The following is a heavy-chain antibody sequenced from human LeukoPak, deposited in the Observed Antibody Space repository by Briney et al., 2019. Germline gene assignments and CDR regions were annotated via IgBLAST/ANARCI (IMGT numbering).Heavy chain of an antibody. J-gene: IGHJ4*02. V-gene: IGHV3-13*04. D-gene: IGHD1-1*01. Sequence: GGSLRLSCAASGFAFSSYDMHWVRQATGKGLEWVSAIGTAGDTYYPGSVKGRFTISRENAKNSLYLQMNSLRAGDTAVYYCARGSRGYPPDYWGQGTLVTVSS. CDR1: GFAFSSYD. CDR2: IGTAGDT. CDR3: ARGSRGYPPDY.